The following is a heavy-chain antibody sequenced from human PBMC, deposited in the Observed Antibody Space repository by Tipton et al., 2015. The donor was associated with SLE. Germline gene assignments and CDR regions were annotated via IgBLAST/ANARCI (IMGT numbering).Heavy chain of an antibody. J-gene: IGHJ4*02. CDR1: GYSISSGYY. CDR3: ARDPYSSSWSDY. D-gene: IGHD6-13*01. CDR2: IYHSGST. V-gene: IGHV4-38-2*02. Sequence: TLSLTCTVSGYSISSGYYWGWIRQPPGKGLEWIGSIYHSGSTYYNPSLKSRVTISVDTSKNQFSLKLSSVTAADTAVYYCARDPYSSSWSDYRGQGTLVTVSS.